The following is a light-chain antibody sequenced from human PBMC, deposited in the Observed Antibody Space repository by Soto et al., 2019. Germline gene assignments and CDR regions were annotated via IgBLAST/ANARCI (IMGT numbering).Light chain of an antibody. V-gene: IGKV3-20*01. Sequence: EIVLTQSPGTLSLSPGERATLSCRASQSVSSSYLAWYQQKPAQAPRLLIYAASSRATGIPDRFSGSGSGTDFTLTISRLEPEDFAVYYCQQYDSSPLTFGPGTKVDIK. CDR2: AAS. CDR3: QQYDSSPLT. CDR1: QSVSSSY. J-gene: IGKJ3*01.